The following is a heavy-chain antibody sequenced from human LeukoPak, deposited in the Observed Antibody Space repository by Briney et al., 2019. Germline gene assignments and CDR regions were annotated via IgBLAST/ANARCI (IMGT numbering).Heavy chain of an antibody. Sequence: PSETLSLTCTVSGGSISGYYWSWIRQPPGQGLEWIGYIHYSGSTNYNPSLKSRVTISLDMSKNQFSLRLNSVTAADTAVYYCAREGQWLPDWFDPWGQGTLVTASS. V-gene: IGHV4-59*01. CDR3: AREGQWLPDWFDP. CDR1: GGSISGYY. CDR2: IHYSGST. D-gene: IGHD6-19*01. J-gene: IGHJ5*02.